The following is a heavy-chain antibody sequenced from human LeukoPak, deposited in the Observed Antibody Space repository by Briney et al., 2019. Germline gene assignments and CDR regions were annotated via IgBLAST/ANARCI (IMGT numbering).Heavy chain of an antibody. CDR3: ARVEPFTIFGVVTPYYFDY. D-gene: IGHD3-3*01. J-gene: IGHJ4*02. Sequence: ASVKVSCKASGYTFTSYYMHWVRQAPGQGLEWMGIINPSGGSTSYAQKFQGRVTMTRDTSTSTVYMELSSLRSEDTAVYYCARVEPFTIFGVVTPYYFDYWGQGTLVTVSS. V-gene: IGHV1-46*03. CDR1: GYTFTSYY. CDR2: INPSGGST.